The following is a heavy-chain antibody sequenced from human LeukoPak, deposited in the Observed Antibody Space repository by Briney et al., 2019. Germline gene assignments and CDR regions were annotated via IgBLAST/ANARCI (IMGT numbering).Heavy chain of an antibody. J-gene: IGHJ4*02. CDR2: MNPNSGNT. CDR3: ARGRCVGSTICYYFDS. Sequence: ASVKVSCKASGYTFTTYDINWVRQATGQGLEWMGWMNPNSGNTGYAQKFQGRVTITRDTSASTAYMELSSLRSEDTAVYYCARGRCVGSTICYYFDSWGQGTLVTVSS. D-gene: IGHD2-2*01. CDR1: GYTFTTYD. V-gene: IGHV1-8*01.